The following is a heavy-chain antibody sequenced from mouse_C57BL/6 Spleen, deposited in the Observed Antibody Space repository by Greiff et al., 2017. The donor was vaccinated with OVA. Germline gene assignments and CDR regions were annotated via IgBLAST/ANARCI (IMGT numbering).Heavy chain of an antibody. J-gene: IGHJ2*01. D-gene: IGHD2-3*01. CDR3: ARKEIYDGYYGY. Sequence: VQLQQPGAELVMPGASVKLSCKASGYTFTSYWMHWVKQRPGQGLEWIGEIDPSDSYTNYNQKFKGKSTLTVDKSSSTAYMQLSSLTSEDSAVYYCARKEIYDGYYGYWGQGTTLTVSS. CDR2: IDPSDSYT. V-gene: IGHV1-69*01. CDR1: GYTFTSYW.